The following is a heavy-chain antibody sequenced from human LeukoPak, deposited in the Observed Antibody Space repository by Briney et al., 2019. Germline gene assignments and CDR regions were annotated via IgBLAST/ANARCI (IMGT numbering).Heavy chain of an antibody. CDR2: IYTSGST. CDR3: ARVWFGELSNWFDP. V-gene: IGHV4-4*07. J-gene: IGHJ5*02. CDR1: GGSLSSYY. D-gene: IGHD3-10*01. Sequence: SETLSLACTVSGGSLSSYYWSWIRQPAGKGLEWIGRIYTSGSTNYNPSLKSRVTMSVDTSKNQFSLKLSSVTAADTAVYYCARVWFGELSNWFDPWGQGTLVTVSS.